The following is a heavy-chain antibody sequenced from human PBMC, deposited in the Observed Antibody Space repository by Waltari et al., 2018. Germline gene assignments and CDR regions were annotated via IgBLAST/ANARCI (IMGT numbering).Heavy chain of an antibody. CDR2: INHSEST. CDR3: ARHITGTNSMASDYYYMDV. CDR1: GGSFSGYY. J-gene: IGHJ6*03. Sequence: QVQLQQWGAGLLKPSETLSLTCAVYGGSFSGYYWSWIRQPPGKGLEWIGEINHSESTNYNPSLKSRVTISVDTSKNQFSLKLSSVTAADTAVYYCARHITGTNSMASDYYYMDVWGKGTTVTISS. D-gene: IGHD1-7*01. V-gene: IGHV4-34*01.